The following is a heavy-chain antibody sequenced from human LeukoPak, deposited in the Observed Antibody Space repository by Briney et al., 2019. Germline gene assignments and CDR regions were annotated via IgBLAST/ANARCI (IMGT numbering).Heavy chain of an antibody. CDR1: GYTFTSYY. J-gene: IGHJ4*02. CDR3: ARDSSADLKLGHFDY. D-gene: IGHD3-10*01. Sequence: ASVKVSCKASGYTFTSYYMHWVRQAPGQGLEWMGIINPSGGSTSYAQKFQGRVTMTRDTSTSTVYMELSSLRSEDTAVYYCARDSSADLKLGHFDYWGQGTLVTVSS. V-gene: IGHV1-46*01. CDR2: INPSGGST.